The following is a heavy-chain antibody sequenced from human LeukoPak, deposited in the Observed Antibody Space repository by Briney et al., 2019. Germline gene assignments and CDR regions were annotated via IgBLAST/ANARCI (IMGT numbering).Heavy chain of an antibody. CDR2: INPNSGDT. CDR1: GYIFTGYY. D-gene: IGHD1-26*01. J-gene: IGHJ4*02. V-gene: IGHV1-2*02. Sequence: ASVKVSCKASGYIFTGYYMHWVRQAPGQGLEWMGWINPNSGDTNYAQKFQGRVTMTRDTSISTAYMELSRLRSDDTAVYYCARGSGSYSFDYWGQGTLVTVSS. CDR3: ARGSGSYSFDY.